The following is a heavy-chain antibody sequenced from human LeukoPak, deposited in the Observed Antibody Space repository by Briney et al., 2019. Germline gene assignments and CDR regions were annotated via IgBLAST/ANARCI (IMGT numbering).Heavy chain of an antibody. D-gene: IGHD4-17*01. V-gene: IGHV3-21*01. Sequence: PGGSLRLSCAASGFTFSIYNMNWVRQAPGKGLEWVSSISSSSRYIYYADSVKGRFTISRDNAKNSLYLQMNSLRAEDTAVYYCARLTTTVTTPFDYWGQGTLVTVSS. CDR2: ISSSSRYI. CDR3: ARLTTTVTTPFDY. J-gene: IGHJ4*02. CDR1: GFTFSIYN.